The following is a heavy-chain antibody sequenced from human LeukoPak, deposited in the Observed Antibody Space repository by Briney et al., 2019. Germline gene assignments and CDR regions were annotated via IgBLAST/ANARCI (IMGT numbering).Heavy chain of an antibody. CDR1: GGSFSGYY. CDR3: ARGRDDEQQLVRDGPVLNY. D-gene: IGHD6-13*01. J-gene: IGHJ4*02. V-gene: IGHV4-34*01. Sequence: SETLSLTCAVYGGSFSGYYWSWIRQPPGKGLEWIGEINHSGNTNYNPSLKSRVTISVDTSKNQFSLKLSSVTAADTAVYYCARGRDDEQQLVRDGPVLNYWGQGTLVTVSS. CDR2: INHSGNT.